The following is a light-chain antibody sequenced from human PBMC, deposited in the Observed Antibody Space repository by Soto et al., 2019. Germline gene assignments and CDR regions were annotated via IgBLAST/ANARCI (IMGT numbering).Light chain of an antibody. J-gene: IGKJ1*01. CDR3: QQYGGSPRT. CDR1: QSVSSGY. V-gene: IGKV3-20*01. CDR2: DAS. Sequence: EIVLTQSPGTLSLSPGERGTLSCRASQSVSSGYLAWYQQKPGQAPRLLIYDASSRATGIPDRFSGSGSGTAFTLTISRLEPEDFAVYYCQQYGGSPRTFGQGTKVEIK.